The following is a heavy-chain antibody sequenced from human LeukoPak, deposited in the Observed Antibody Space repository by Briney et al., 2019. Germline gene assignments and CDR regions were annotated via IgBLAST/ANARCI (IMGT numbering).Heavy chain of an antibody. V-gene: IGHV3-30*18. D-gene: IGHD6-19*01. CDR1: GFTFSSYG. CDR2: ISYDGGNK. J-gene: IGHJ4*02. CDR3: AKGGRDSSGWSEYADH. Sequence: PGGSLRLSCAASGFTFSSYGMHWVRQAPGKGLEWVAVISYDGGNKNYEDSVQGRFTISRDTSKNTVYLQMNSLRAEDTAVYYCAKGGRDSSGWSEYADHWGQGTVVTVSS.